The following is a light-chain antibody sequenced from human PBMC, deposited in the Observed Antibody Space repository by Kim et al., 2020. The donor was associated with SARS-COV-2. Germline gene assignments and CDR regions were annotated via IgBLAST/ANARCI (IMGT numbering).Light chain of an antibody. V-gene: IGLV2-11*01. J-gene: IGLJ2*01. CDR1: SSDVGDCNC. CDR3: CSYAGSYIYVV. CDR2: DVS. Sequence: SANISSSGNSSDVGDCNCVSWYQQHPGTAPKLMIYDVSTRPSGVPDRFSGSKSGNTASLTISGLQAEDEADYYCCSYAGSYIYVVFGGGTQLTVL.